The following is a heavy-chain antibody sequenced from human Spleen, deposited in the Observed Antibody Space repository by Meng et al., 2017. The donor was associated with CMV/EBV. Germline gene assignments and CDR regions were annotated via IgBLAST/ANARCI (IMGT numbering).Heavy chain of an antibody. V-gene: IGHV1-69*04. CDR2: IIPTLGIA. D-gene: IGHD7-27*01. J-gene: IGHJ5*02. CDR1: NYTFKTFG. CDR3: ATGASLDP. Sequence: SVKVSCKASNYTFKTFGISWVRQAPGQGLEWMGRIIPTLGIADYEQRFQGRVTITADMSASTVYMELSGLISEDAAVYYCATGASLDPWGQGTLVTVSS.